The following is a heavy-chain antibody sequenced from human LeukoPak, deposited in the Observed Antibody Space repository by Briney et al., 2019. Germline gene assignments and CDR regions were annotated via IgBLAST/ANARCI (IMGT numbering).Heavy chain of an antibody. Sequence: ASVKVSCKASGYTFTSYGISWVRQAPGQGLEWMGWISAYNGNTNYAQKLQGRVTMTTDTSTSTAYMELRSLRSDDTAVYYCARLRKWLQLEDLDYWGQGTLVTVSS. D-gene: IGHD5-24*01. CDR2: ISAYNGNT. J-gene: IGHJ4*02. V-gene: IGHV1-18*01. CDR3: ARLRKWLQLEDLDY. CDR1: GYTFTSYG.